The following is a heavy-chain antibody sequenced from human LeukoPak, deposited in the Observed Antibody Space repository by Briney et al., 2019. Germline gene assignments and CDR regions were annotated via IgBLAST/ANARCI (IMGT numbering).Heavy chain of an antibody. V-gene: IGHV4-4*07. J-gene: IGHJ6*02. Sequence: SETLSLTCTVFGDSISNYYWSWLRQPAGKGLEWIGRFYSSGNVKYNSSLQSRVIVSVDTSKNQFSLKLTSVTAADTAVYYCARDFGRIAAVGTTHYYGMDVWGPGTTVTVSS. D-gene: IGHD6-13*01. CDR2: FYSSGNV. CDR3: ARDFGRIAAVGTTHYYGMDV. CDR1: GDSISNYY.